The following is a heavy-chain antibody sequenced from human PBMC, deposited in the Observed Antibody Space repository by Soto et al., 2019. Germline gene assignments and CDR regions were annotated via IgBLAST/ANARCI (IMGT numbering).Heavy chain of an antibody. Sequence: GGSLRLSCAASGFTFEDYAMHWVRPAPGKGLEWVSLISWDGGSTYYADSVKGRFTISRDNSKNSLYLQMNSLRAEDTALYYCAKDIVGDLALHGMDVWGQGTTVSVSS. J-gene: IGHJ6*02. D-gene: IGHD2-2*01. V-gene: IGHV3-43D*04. CDR3: AKDIVGDLALHGMDV. CDR2: ISWDGGST. CDR1: GFTFEDYA.